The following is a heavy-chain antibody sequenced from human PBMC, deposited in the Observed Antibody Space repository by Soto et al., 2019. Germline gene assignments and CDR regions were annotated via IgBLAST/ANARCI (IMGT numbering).Heavy chain of an antibody. CDR3: AKDPSPYSYGPYYFDY. J-gene: IGHJ4*02. CDR1: GFTFSSYG. Sequence: QVQLVESGGGVVQPGRSLRLSCAASGFTFSSYGMHWVRQAPGKGLEWEAVISYDGSNKYYADSVKGRFTISRDNSKNTLYLQMNSLRAEDTAVYYCAKDPSPYSYGPYYFDYWGQGTLVTVSS. V-gene: IGHV3-30*18. CDR2: ISYDGSNK. D-gene: IGHD5-18*01.